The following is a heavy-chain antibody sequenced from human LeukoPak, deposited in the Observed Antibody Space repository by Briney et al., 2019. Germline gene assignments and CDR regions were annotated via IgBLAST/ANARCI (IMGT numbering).Heavy chain of an antibody. CDR1: GFTFSSYW. V-gene: IGHV3-7*01. Sequence: GGSLRLSCAASGFTFSSYWMSWVRQAPGKGLEWVANIKQDGSEKYYADSVKGRFTISRDNAKNSLYLQMNSLRAEDTAVYYCAREGSSSWYRGMYNWFDPWGQGTLVTVSS. J-gene: IGHJ5*02. CDR3: AREGSSSWYRGMYNWFDP. D-gene: IGHD6-13*01. CDR2: IKQDGSEK.